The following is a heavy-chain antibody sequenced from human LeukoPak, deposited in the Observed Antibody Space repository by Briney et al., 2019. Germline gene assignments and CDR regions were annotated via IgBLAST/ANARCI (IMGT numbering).Heavy chain of an antibody. V-gene: IGHV3-21*04. Sequence: GGSLRLSCAASGFTFSSYSMNWVRQAPGKGLEWVSSISSSSSYIYYADSVKGRFTISRDNAKNSLYLQMNSLRAEDTAVYYCANIVVVTAILSVDYWGQGTLVTVSS. CDR2: ISSSSSYI. J-gene: IGHJ4*02. CDR3: ANIVVVTAILSVDY. D-gene: IGHD2-21*02. CDR1: GFTFSSYS.